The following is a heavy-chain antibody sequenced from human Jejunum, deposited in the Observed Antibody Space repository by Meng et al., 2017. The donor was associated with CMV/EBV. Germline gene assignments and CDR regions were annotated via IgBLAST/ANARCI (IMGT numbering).Heavy chain of an antibody. CDR1: GRTFSTYG. D-gene: IGHD3-16*01. CDR2: ISAGNTA. J-gene: IGHJ4*02. Sequence: SCVVSGRTFSTYGLNWGRQAPGKGLEWVSSISAGNTAVYADSVKGRFTISRDNSKRTLYLQLDSLRAEDAAVYYCTKLGGFDLWGQGTLVTVSS. V-gene: IGHV3-23*03. CDR3: TKLGGFDL.